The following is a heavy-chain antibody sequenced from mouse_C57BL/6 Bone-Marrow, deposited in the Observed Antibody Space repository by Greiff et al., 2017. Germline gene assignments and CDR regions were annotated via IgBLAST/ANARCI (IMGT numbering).Heavy chain of an antibody. Sequence: QVQLQQPGAELVKPGASVKLSCKASGYTFTSYWMHWVKQRPGQGLEWIGMIHPNSGSTNYNEKLKSKATLTVDKSSSTAYMPLRSLTSEDSAVYYCARSYYYGRSYLYYAMDYWGQGTSVTVST. J-gene: IGHJ4*01. CDR3: ARSYYYGRSYLYYAMDY. V-gene: IGHV1-64*01. CDR2: IHPNSGST. D-gene: IGHD1-1*01. CDR1: GYTFTSYW.